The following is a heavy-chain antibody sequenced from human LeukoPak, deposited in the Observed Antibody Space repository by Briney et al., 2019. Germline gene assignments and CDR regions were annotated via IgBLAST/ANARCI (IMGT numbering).Heavy chain of an antibody. CDR3: ARLYSSTWSIYFDY. CDR2: IYYSGST. D-gene: IGHD6-13*01. J-gene: IGHJ4*02. Sequence: SETLSLTCTVSGGSISSYYWSWIRQPPGKGLEWLGYIYYSGSTNYNPSLKSRVIISVDTSKNQFSLKLSSVTAVDTAVYYCARLYSSTWSIYFDYWGQGTLVTVSS. V-gene: IGHV4-59*01. CDR1: GGSISSYY.